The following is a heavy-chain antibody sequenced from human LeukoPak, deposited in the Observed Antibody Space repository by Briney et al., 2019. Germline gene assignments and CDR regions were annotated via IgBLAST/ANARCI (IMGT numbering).Heavy chain of an antibody. Sequence: SDTLSPTCTVSGGSIRSGGYYSSWIRQHPGKGLEWIGYIYYSGSTYYNPSLKSRVTISVDTPKNQFSLKLSSVTAADTAVYYCARELGIAARRPDRYFDYWGQGTLVTVSS. J-gene: IGHJ4*02. CDR3: ARELGIAARRPDRYFDY. D-gene: IGHD6-6*01. V-gene: IGHV4-31*03. CDR1: GGSIRSGGYY. CDR2: IYYSGST.